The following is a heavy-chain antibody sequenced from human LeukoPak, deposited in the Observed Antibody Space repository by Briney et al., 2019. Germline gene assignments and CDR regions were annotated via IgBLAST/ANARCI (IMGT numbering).Heavy chain of an antibody. CDR3: AKGTTMVRGVIITFDD. V-gene: IGHV3-23*01. CDR2: ISGSGGST. Sequence: GGSLRLSCAASGFTFSNYAMNWVRQAPGKGLEWVSVISGSGGSTYYADSVKGRFSISRDNSKNTLYLQMNSLRAEDTAVYYCAKGTTMVRGVIITFDDWGQGTLVTVSS. CDR1: GFTFSNYA. J-gene: IGHJ4*02. D-gene: IGHD3-10*01.